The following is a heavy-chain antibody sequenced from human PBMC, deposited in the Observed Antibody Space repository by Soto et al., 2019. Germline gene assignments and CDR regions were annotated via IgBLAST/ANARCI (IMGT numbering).Heavy chain of an antibody. CDR2: ISYSGGST. D-gene: IGHD4-17*01. J-gene: IGHJ1*01. CDR1: GFTFSSYG. Sequence: EVQLLESGGGLVQPGGSLRLSCAASGFTFSSYGMSWVRQAPGKGLEWVSVISYSGGSTYYADSVNGRFTISRDNSKNTLYLQRNSLRAEDTAVYYCAKGLHYGGNSDYFQHWGQGTLVTVSS. V-gene: IGHV3-23*01. CDR3: AKGLHYGGNSDYFQH.